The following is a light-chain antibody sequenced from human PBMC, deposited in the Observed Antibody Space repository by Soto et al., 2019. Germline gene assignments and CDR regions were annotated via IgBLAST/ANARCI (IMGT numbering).Light chain of an antibody. CDR2: EAS. CDR3: CSNADSSTYV. J-gene: IGLJ1*01. V-gene: IGLV2-23*01. CDR1: GTDVGQYNY. Sequence: QSALTQPPSASGSPGQSVTISCTGAGTDVGQYNYVSWYQQYSDKAPKLIIFEASKRPSGVSNRFSGSKSGSTASLTISGLQDEDEADYYCCSNADSSTYVFGTGTKVTVL.